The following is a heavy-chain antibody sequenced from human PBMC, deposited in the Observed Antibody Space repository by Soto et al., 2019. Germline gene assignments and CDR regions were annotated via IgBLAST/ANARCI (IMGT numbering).Heavy chain of an antibody. CDR3: ARQHTVIYGMAF. D-gene: IGHD5-18*01. Sequence: ASVKVSCKTSGYTFTGYYMHWVRQAPVQVLEWMVWINPNSGGTNYAKKFQGWVTMTRDTSISKAYMELRRLRSDDTAVYYCARQHTVIYGMAFWGQGTTVTLSS. V-gene: IGHV1-2*04. CDR1: GYTFTGYY. CDR2: INPNSGGT. J-gene: IGHJ6*01.